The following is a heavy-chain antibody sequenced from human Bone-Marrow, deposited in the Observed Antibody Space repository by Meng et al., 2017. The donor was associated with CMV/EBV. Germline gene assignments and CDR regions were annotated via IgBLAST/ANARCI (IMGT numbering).Heavy chain of an antibody. CDR3: ARAQAVAGRFCVY. CDR1: GGSFSGYY. V-gene: IGHV4-34*01. D-gene: IGHD6-19*01. CDR2: INHSGST. Sequence: QVHLQQWGARLLKPSETLSLTCAVYGGSFSGYYWSWIRQPPGKGLEWIGEINHSGSTNYNPSLKSRVTISVDTSKNQFSLKLSSVTAADTAVYYCARAQAVAGRFCVYWGQGTLVTVSS. J-gene: IGHJ4*02.